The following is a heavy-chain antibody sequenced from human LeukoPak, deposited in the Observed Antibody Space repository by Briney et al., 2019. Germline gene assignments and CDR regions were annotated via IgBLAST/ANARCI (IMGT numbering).Heavy chain of an antibody. Sequence: SVKVSCKASGGTFSSYAISWVRQAPGQGLEWMGGIIPIFGTANYAQKFQGRVTITADESTSTAYMELSSLRSEDTAVYYCARDWRDYGGKNHRYYFDYWGQGTLVTVSS. V-gene: IGHV1-69*01. CDR3: ARDWRDYGGKNHRYYFDY. CDR1: GGTFSSYA. J-gene: IGHJ4*02. CDR2: IIPIFGTA. D-gene: IGHD4-23*01.